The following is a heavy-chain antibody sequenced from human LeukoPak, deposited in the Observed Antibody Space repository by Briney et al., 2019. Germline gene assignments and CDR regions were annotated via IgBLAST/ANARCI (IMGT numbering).Heavy chain of an antibody. J-gene: IGHJ3*02. CDR3: AKDVSRWPDAFDI. CDR2: VSWNSDTV. D-gene: IGHD2-15*01. V-gene: IGHV3-9*01. Sequence: PGRSLRLSCEAFGLSLDDYAMNWVRHAPGKGLEWVAGVSWNSDTVVYADSVKGRFTISRDNVKKSLYLQMNSLTVEDTAWYYCAKDVSRWPDAFDIWGQGTLVTVCS. CDR1: GLSLDDYA.